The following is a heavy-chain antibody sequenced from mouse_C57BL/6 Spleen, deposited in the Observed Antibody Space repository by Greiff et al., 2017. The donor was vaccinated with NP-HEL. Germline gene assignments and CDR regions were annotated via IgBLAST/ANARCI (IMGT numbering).Heavy chain of an antibody. J-gene: IGHJ3*01. CDR2: IDPSDSYT. CDR3: ASGTYYDPFAY. Sequence: QVQLQQPGAELVKPGASVKLSCKASGYTFTSYWMQWVKQRPGQGLEWIGEIDPSDSYTNYNQKFKGKATLTVDTSSSTAYMQLSSLTSEDSAVYYCASGTYYDPFAYWGQGTLVTVSA. D-gene: IGHD1-1*02. V-gene: IGHV1-50*01. CDR1: GYTFTSYW.